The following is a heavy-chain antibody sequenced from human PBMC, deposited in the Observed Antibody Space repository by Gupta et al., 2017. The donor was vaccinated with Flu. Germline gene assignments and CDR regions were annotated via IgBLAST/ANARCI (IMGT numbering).Heavy chain of an antibody. D-gene: IGHD1-26*01. CDR1: YTFTTNG. Sequence: YTFTTNGFTWVRQAPGQGLEYMGSISAYNGDTTFAHKLQGRVTMTTNTSTSTAYTESSTLRPDDAAVYYCATALAPTRGDVWGQGTLVTVSS. CDR3: ATALAPTRGDV. V-gene: IGHV1-18*01. CDR2: ISAYNGDT. J-gene: IGHJ4*02.